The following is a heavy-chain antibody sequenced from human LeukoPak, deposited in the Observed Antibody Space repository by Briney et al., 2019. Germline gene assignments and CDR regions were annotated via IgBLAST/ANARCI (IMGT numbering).Heavy chain of an antibody. CDR2: INPSGGST. D-gene: IGHD6-19*01. CDR3: ATLYSSGWYRAPQTPDY. J-gene: IGHJ4*02. V-gene: IGHV1-46*01. Sequence: AASVKVSCKASGYTFTSYYMHWVRQAPGQGLEWMGIINPSGGSTSYAQKFQGRVTMTRDTSTSTVYMELSSLRSEDTAVYYCATLYSSGWYRAPQTPDYWGQGTLVTVSS. CDR1: GYTFTSYY.